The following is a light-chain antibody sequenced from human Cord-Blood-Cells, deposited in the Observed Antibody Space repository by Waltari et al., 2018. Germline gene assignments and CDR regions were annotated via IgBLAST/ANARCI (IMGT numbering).Light chain of an antibody. V-gene: IGLV2-23*01. J-gene: IGLJ3*02. CDR1: SSHVGSFNL. Sequence: QSALTQPASVPGSPGQSITISCPGTSSHVGSFNLVSWYQQHPGKAPKLMIYEGSKRPSGVSNRFSGSKSGNTASLTISGLQAEDEADYYCCSYAGSSTWVFGGGTKLTVL. CDR3: CSYAGSSTWV. CDR2: EGS.